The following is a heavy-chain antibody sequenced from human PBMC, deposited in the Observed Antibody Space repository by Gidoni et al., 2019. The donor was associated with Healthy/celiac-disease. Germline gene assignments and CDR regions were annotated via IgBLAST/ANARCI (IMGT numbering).Heavy chain of an antibody. J-gene: IGHJ4*02. CDR3: TTDGSGGSGWHTYPGGY. V-gene: IGHV3-15*07. CDR2: IKSKTDGGTT. D-gene: IGHD6-19*01. CDR1: GFTFSNAW. Sequence: EVQLVESGGGLVKPGGSLRLSCAASGFTFSNAWMHWVRQAPGKGLEWVGRIKSKTDGGTTDYAAPVKGRFTISRDDSKNTLYLQMNSLKTEDTAVYYCTTDGSGGSGWHTYPGGYWGQGTLVTVSS.